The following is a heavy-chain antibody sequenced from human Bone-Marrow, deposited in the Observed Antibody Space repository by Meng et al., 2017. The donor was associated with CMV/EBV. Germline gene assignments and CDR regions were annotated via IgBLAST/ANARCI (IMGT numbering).Heavy chain of an antibody. J-gene: IGHJ6*02. D-gene: IGHD3-10*01. CDR3: ARDRPRFGELLSHYYYYGMDV. V-gene: IGHV3-30*02. CDR1: GFTFSSYG. CDR2: IRYDGSNK. Sequence: GESLKISCAASGFTFSSYGMHWVRQAPGKGLEWVAFIRYDGSNKYYADSVKGRFTISRDNSKNTLYLQMNSLRAEDTAVYYCARDRPRFGELLSHYYYYGMDVWGQGPTVTVSS.